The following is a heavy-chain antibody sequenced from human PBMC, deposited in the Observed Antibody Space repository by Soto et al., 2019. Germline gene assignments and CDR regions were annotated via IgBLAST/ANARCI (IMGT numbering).Heavy chain of an antibody. CDR1: GGSISSSSYY. CDR3: ARVPSP. Sequence: SETLSLTCTVSGGSISSSSYYWGWIRQPPGKGLEWIGNIYYSGSTYYNPSLKSRVSISVDRSKNQFSLKLSSVTAADTAVYYCARVPSPWGQGTLVTVSS. CDR2: IYYSGST. J-gene: IGHJ5*02. V-gene: IGHV4-39*07.